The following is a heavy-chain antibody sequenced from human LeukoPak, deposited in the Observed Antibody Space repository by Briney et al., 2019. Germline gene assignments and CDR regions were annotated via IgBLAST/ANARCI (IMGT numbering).Heavy chain of an antibody. CDR3: ARDLDIVVVVAAGGGPGDY. D-gene: IGHD2-15*01. CDR1: GFTFSSYG. V-gene: IGHV3-33*01. J-gene: IGHJ4*02. CDR2: IWYDGSNK. Sequence: GGSLRLSCAASGFTFSSYGMHWVRQAPGKGLEWVAVIWYDGSNKYYADSVKGRLTISRDNSKNTLYLQMNSLRAEDTAVYYCARDLDIVVVVAAGGGPGDYWGQGTLVTVSS.